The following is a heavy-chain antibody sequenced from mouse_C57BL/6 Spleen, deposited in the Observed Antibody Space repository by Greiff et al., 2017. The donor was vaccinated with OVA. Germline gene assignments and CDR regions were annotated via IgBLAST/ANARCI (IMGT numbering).Heavy chain of an antibody. CDR1: GYTFTDYY. V-gene: IGHV1-26*01. CDR2: INPNNGGT. D-gene: IGHD2-1*01. CDR3: ARDYGNLYAMDY. Sequence: EVQLQQSGPELVKPGASVKISCKASGYTFTDYYMNWVKQSPGKSLEWIGDINPNNGGTSYNQKFKGKATLTVDKSSSTAYMELRSLTSEDSAVYYCARDYGNLYAMDYWGQGTSVTVSS. J-gene: IGHJ4*01.